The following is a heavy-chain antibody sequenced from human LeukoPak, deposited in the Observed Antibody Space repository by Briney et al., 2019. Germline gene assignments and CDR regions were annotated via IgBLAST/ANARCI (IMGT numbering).Heavy chain of an antibody. CDR2: ISSSSYI. D-gene: IGHD6-19*01. V-gene: IGHV3-21*01. J-gene: IGHJ5*02. CDR1: GFTFSSYS. CDR3: ARAKIAVAGGGNWFDP. Sequence: GGSLRLSCAASGFTFSSYSMNWVRQAPGKGLEWVSSISSSSYIYYADSVKGRFTISRDNAKNSLYLQMNSLRAEDTAVYYCARAKIAVAGGGNWFDPWGQGTLVTVSS.